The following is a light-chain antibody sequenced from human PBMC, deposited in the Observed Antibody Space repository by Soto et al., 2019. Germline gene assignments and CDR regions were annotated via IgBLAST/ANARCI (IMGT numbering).Light chain of an antibody. CDR1: QSISSH. CDR2: KAS. Sequence: DIQMTQSPSSLSASAGDRVTITCRASQSISSHLHWHQQKPGRAPKLLISKASSLESGVPSRFIGSGFGTEFTLTISSLQPDDFATYYCQQYNSYRAFGQGTKVDIK. V-gene: IGKV1-5*03. CDR3: QQYNSYRA. J-gene: IGKJ1*01.